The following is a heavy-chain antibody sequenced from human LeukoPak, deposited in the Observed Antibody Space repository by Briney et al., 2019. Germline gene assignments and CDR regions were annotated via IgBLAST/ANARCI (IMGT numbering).Heavy chain of an antibody. CDR2: IYYTGIT. Sequence: SETLSLTCTVSGGSISSSSNYWDWIRQPPGKGLAWIGSIYYTGITHYNPSLKSRVTISLDTSKNQFSLKLSPATAADTAVYYCARRRDFGNWFDPWGQGTLVSVSS. CDR1: GGSISSSSNY. CDR3: ARRRDFGNWFDP. V-gene: IGHV4-39*07. D-gene: IGHD3-3*01. J-gene: IGHJ5*02.